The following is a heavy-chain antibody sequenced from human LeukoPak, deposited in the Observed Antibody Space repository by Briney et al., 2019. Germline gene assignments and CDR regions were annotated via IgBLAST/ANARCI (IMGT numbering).Heavy chain of an antibody. CDR2: ISGSGGST. CDR1: GFTFSSYA. Sequence: GGSLRLSCAASGFTFSSYAMSWVRQAPGKGLEWVLAISGSGGSTYYADSVKGRFTISRDNSKNTLYLQMNSLRAEDTAVYYCARARNNGGLYYFDYWGQGTLVTVSS. V-gene: IGHV3-23*01. D-gene: IGHD1/OR15-1a*01. J-gene: IGHJ4*02. CDR3: ARARNNGGLYYFDY.